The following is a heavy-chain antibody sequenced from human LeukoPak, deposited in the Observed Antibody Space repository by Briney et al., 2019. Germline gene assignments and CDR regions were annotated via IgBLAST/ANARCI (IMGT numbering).Heavy chain of an antibody. J-gene: IGHJ2*01. V-gene: IGHV3-48*03. D-gene: IGHD2-2*01. Sequence: GGSLRLSCAASGFTFSSYEMNWVRQAPGKGGEWISYISSSGSAIYYGDSVKGRFTISRDKAKNSVYMKMESLRAEDTAVYYCARCATPYWYFDLWGRGTLVTVSS. CDR2: ISSSGSAI. CDR3: ARCATPYWYFDL. CDR1: GFTFSSYE.